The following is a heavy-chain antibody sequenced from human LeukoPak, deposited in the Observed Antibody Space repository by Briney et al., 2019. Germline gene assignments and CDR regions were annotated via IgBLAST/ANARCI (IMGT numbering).Heavy chain of an antibody. CDR2: ISVGAEYI. Sequence: GGSLRLSCAASGFTFSRYGMHWFRQAPGKGLEWVSTISVGAEYIFYADSVKGRFTISRDDSNNALYLQMHSLRAEDTALYYCASGPPFLKYFEYWGQGTLVTVSS. D-gene: IGHD3-3*01. CDR1: GFTFSRYG. CDR3: ASGPPFLKYFEY. J-gene: IGHJ4*02. V-gene: IGHV3-23*01.